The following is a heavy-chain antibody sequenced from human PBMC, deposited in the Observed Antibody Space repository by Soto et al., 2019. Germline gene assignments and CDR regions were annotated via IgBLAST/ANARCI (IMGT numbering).Heavy chain of an antibody. CDR3: ARRRDIVVVPAARIDAFDI. CDR2: IYYSGST. CDR1: GGSISSSSYY. V-gene: IGHV4-39*01. J-gene: IGHJ3*02. D-gene: IGHD2-2*01. Sequence: PSETLSLTCTVSGGSISSSSYYWGWIRQPPGKGLEWIGSIYYSGSTYYNPSLKSRVTISVDTSKNQFSLKLSSVTAADTAVYYCARRRDIVVVPAARIDAFDIWGQGTMVTVSS.